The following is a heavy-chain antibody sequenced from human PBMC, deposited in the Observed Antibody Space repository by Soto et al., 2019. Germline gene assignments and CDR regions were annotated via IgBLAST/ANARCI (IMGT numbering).Heavy chain of an antibody. V-gene: IGHV3-9*01. CDR1: GFTFDDYA. J-gene: IGHJ5*01. D-gene: IGHD2-15*01. Sequence: EVQLVESGGGLVQPGRSLRLSCAASGFTFDDYAMHWVRQAPGKGLEWVSGISWNSGSIGYADSVKGRFTISRDNAKNSLYLQMNSLRAEDTAVYYCAREESLLGDSWGQGTLVTVSS. CDR2: ISWNSGSI. CDR3: AREESLLGDS.